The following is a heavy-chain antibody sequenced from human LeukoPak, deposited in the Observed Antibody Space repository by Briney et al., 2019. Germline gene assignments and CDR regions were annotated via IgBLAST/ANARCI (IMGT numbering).Heavy chain of an antibody. CDR2: ITGSGGST. J-gene: IGHJ5*02. CDR1: GFTFSSYA. Sequence: PRGSLRLSCAASGFTFSSYAMSWVRQAPGKGLEWVSAITGSGGSTYYADSVKGRFTISRDNSKNTLYLQMNSLRAEDTAVYYCAKEEGSQYCSSTSCYKYNWFDPWGQGTLVTVSS. V-gene: IGHV3-23*01. D-gene: IGHD2-2*01. CDR3: AKEEGSQYCSSTSCYKYNWFDP.